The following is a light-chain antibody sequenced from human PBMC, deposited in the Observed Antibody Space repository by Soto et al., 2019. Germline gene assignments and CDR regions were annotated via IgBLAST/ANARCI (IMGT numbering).Light chain of an antibody. Sequence: IPMTQSPSTLSASVGDRVTIPCRASQSVSGWLAWFQQKPGRAPKLLIYKASSLESGVPSRFSGSGFGTEFTLTINSLQPDDFATYYCQQYNSYWTFGQGTKVEMK. CDR1: QSVSGW. J-gene: IGKJ1*01. CDR2: KAS. CDR3: QQYNSYWT. V-gene: IGKV1-5*03.